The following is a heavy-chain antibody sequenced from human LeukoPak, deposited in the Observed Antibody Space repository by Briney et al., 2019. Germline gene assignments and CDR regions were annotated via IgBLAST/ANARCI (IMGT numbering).Heavy chain of an antibody. CDR3: ARRGTGTTGRAFDI. CDR2: IYYSGST. V-gene: IGHV4-59*08. Sequence: SETLSLTCTVSGGSISSYYRSWIRQPPGKGLEWIGYIYYSGSTNYNPSLKSRVTISVDTSKNQFSLKLSSVTAADTAVYYCARRGTGTTGRAFDIWGQGTMVTVSS. CDR1: GGSISSYY. J-gene: IGHJ3*02. D-gene: IGHD1-7*01.